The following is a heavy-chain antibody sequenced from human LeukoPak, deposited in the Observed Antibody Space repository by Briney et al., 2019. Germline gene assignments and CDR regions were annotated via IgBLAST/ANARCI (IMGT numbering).Heavy chain of an antibody. CDR1: RFSFSSYG. CDR3: AKASAPESSWYRLVSYYYYYMDV. Sequence: GGSLRLSCAVSRFSFSSYGMHWVRQAPGEGLEWVAVISYDGSNKYYADSVKGRFTISRDNSKNTLYLQMNSLRAEDTAVYYCAKASAPESSWYRLVSYYYYYMDVWGKGTTVTVSS. CDR2: ISYDGSNK. V-gene: IGHV3-30*18. D-gene: IGHD6-13*01. J-gene: IGHJ6*03.